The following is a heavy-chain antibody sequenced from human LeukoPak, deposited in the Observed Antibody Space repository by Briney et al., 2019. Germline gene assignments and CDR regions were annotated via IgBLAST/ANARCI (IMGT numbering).Heavy chain of an antibody. J-gene: IGHJ4*02. Sequence: ASVKVSCKASGYTFTGYYMHWVRQAPGQGLEWMGWISAYSGNTNYAQKLQGRVTMTTDTSTSTAYMELRSLRSDDTAVYYCARDNNARNAIDYWGQGTLVTVSS. V-gene: IGHV1-18*04. CDR2: ISAYSGNT. CDR1: GYTFTGYY. CDR3: ARDNNARNAIDY. D-gene: IGHD1-1*01.